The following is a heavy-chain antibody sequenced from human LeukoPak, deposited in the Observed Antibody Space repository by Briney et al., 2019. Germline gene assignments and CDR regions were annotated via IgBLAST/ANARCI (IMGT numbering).Heavy chain of an antibody. J-gene: IGHJ4*02. Sequence: GGSLRLSCAASGFPLSDYSMNWVRQAPGKGLEWVASISSTSIYIYYADSLKGRFTISRDNAKNSLSLQMNSLRAEDTAVYYCARAASSTRPYYFDYWAQGTLVTVSS. V-gene: IGHV3-21*06. CDR3: ARAASSTRPYYFDY. CDR1: GFPLSDYS. D-gene: IGHD3-10*01. CDR2: ISSTSIYI.